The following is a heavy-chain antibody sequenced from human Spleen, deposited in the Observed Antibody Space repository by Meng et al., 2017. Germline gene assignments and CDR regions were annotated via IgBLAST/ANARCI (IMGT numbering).Heavy chain of an antibody. CDR2: INPKSGDT. CDR3: ARDEDISAAGKLFGDY. Sequence: QVQRVQAVAEVKKPGASVKVPCKPSGYNFPDYYIHWVRRAPGQRLEWMGRINPKSGDTHYAQKFQARVTMTGDTSISTAYMELSGLRSDDTAMYYCARDEDISAAGKLFGDYWGQGTLVTVSS. CDR1: GYNFPDYY. J-gene: IGHJ4*02. D-gene: IGHD6-25*01. V-gene: IGHV1-2*06.